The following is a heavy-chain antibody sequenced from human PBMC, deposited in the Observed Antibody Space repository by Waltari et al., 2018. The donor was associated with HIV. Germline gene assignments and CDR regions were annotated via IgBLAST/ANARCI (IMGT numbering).Heavy chain of an antibody. J-gene: IGHJ4*02. CDR2: IIPILGIA. CDR3: ASGDSSGDDY. V-gene: IGHV1-69*02. CDR1: GGPSSSYT. Sequence: QVQLVQSGAEVKKPGSSVTVSCKDSGGPSSSYTISWVRQAPGQGLEWLGRIIPILGIANYAQKFQGRVTITADKSTSTAYMELSSLRSEDTAVYYCASGDSSGDDYWGQGTLVTVSS. D-gene: IGHD6-19*01.